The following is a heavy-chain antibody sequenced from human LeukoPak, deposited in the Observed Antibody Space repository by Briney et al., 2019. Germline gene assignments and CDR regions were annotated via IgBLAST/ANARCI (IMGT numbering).Heavy chain of an antibody. CDR3: ARHGVLRFLEGFHWFDP. CDR2: IYHSGST. D-gene: IGHD3-3*01. CDR1: GYSISSGYY. Sequence: SETLSLTCAVSGYSISSGYYWGWIRQPPGKGLEWIGSIYHSGSTYYNPSLKSRVTISVDTSKNQFSLKLSSVTAADTAVYYCARHGVLRFLEGFHWFDPWGQGTLVTVSS. V-gene: IGHV4-38-2*01. J-gene: IGHJ5*02.